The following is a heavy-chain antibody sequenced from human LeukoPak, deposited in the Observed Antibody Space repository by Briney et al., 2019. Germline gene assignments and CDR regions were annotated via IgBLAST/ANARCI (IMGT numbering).Heavy chain of an antibody. Sequence: SETLSLTCTVSGGSISSYYWSWIRQPPGKGLEWIGYIYYSGSTNYNPSLKSRVTMSVDTSKNQFSLKLSSVTAADTAVYYCAREGSLAGWFDPWGQGTLVTVSS. CDR1: GGSISSYY. J-gene: IGHJ5*02. D-gene: IGHD3-3*02. CDR3: AREGSLAGWFDP. CDR2: IYYSGST. V-gene: IGHV4-59*12.